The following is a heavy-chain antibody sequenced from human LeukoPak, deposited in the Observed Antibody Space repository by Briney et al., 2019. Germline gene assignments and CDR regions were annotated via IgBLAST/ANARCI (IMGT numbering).Heavy chain of an antibody. D-gene: IGHD3-16*01. CDR1: GGSISSYY. CDR3: AGGFYHDYVATNWLDP. J-gene: IGHJ5*02. V-gene: IGHV4-59*01. Sequence: SETLSLTCTVSGGSISSYYWTWIRRPPGKGLEWIGYIYYSGSTKYNPSLKSRVTMSVDTPKNHFSLNLSSVTAADTAVYYCAGGFYHDYVATNWLDPWGQGTLVTVSS. CDR2: IYYSGST.